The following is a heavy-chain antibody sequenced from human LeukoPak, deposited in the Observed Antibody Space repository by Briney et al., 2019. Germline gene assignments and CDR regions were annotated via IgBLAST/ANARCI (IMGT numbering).Heavy chain of an antibody. D-gene: IGHD6-19*01. CDR2: IYYSGST. Sequence: PSETLSLTCTVSGGSISSYYWSWIRQPPGKGLEWIGYIYYSGSTNYNPSLKSRVTISVDTSKNQFSLKLSSVTAADTAVYYCARLGYSSGYWGQGTLVTVSS. CDR1: GGSISSYY. J-gene: IGHJ4*02. CDR3: ARLGYSSGY. V-gene: IGHV4-59*12.